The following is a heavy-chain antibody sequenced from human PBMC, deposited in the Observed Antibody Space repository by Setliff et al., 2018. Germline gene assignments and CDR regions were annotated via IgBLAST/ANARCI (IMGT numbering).Heavy chain of an antibody. CDR1: GGSISSSSYY. D-gene: IGHD2-21*01. CDR2: IYYSGST. CDR3: VRSAVYCASDCYPRYFDS. Sequence: PETLSLTCTVSGGSISSSSYYWGWLRPAPGKGLEWIGSIYYSGSTYYNPSLKSRVTISVDTSKNQFSLKLSSVTAADTAVYYCVRSAVYCASDCYPRYFDSWGQGTLVTVSS. J-gene: IGHJ4*02. V-gene: IGHV4-39*07.